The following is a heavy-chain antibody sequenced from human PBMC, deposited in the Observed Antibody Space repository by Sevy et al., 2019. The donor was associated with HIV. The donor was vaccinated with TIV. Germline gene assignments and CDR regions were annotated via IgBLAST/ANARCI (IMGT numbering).Heavy chain of an antibody. Sequence: GGSLRLSCAASAFTFSSYWMSWVRQAPGKGLEWVANIKQDGSEKYYVDSVKGRFTISRDNAKNSLYLQMNSLRAEDTAVYYCAREDIRVAGIGYYFHSWGQGTLVTVSS. CDR1: AFTFSSYW. CDR2: IKQDGSEK. J-gene: IGHJ4*02. D-gene: IGHD6-19*01. V-gene: IGHV3-7*01. CDR3: AREDIRVAGIGYYFHS.